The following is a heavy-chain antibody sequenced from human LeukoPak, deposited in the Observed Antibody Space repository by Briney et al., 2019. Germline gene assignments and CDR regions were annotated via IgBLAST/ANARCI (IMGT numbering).Heavy chain of an antibody. CDR3: ARRSGYATWDV. D-gene: IGHD5-12*01. J-gene: IGHJ6*04. CDR1: GYSISSGYY. CDR2: IYHSGST. V-gene: IGHV4-38-2*02. Sequence: ASETLSLTCTVSGYSISSGYYWGWIRQPPGKGLEWIGSIYHSGSTYYNPSLKSRVTISVDTSKNQFSLKLSSVTAADTAVYYCARRSGYATWDVWGKGTTVTISS.